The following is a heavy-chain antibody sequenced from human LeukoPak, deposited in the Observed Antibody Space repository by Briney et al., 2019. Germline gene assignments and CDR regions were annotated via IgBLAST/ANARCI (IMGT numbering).Heavy chain of an antibody. Sequence: ASVKVSCKASGYTFTSYYMHWVRQAPGQGLEWMGIINPSGGSTSYAQKFQGRVTMTRDMSTSTVYMELSSLRSEDTAVYYCARDGGSYEASYYYYMDVWGKGTTVTVSS. D-gene: IGHD1-26*01. CDR3: ARDGGSYEASYYYYMDV. V-gene: IGHV1-46*01. J-gene: IGHJ6*03. CDR1: GYTFTSYY. CDR2: INPSGGST.